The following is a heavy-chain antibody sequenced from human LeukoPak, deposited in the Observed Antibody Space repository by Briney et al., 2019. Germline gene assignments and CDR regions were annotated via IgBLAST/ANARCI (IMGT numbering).Heavy chain of an antibody. J-gene: IGHJ6*02. CDR2: ISYDGSNK. CDR3: AKPNRATARSATQRLYGMDV. CDR1: GFTFSSYG. D-gene: IGHD2-2*01. V-gene: IGHV3-30*18. Sequence: QPGGSLRLSCAASGFTFSSYGMHWVRQAPGKGLEWVAVISYDGSNKYYADSVKGRFTISRDNSKNTLYLQMNSLRAEDTAVYYCAKPNRATARSATQRLYGMDVWGQGTTVTVSS.